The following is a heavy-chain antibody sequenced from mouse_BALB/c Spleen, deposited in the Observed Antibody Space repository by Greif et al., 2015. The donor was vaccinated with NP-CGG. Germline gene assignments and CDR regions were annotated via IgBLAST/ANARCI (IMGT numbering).Heavy chain of an antibody. D-gene: IGHD2-3*01. CDR1: GFAFSSYD. V-gene: IGHV5-12-1*01. J-gene: IGHJ4*01. CDR2: ISSGGGST. Sequence: DVMLVESGGGLVKPGGSLKLSCAASGFAFSSYDMSWVRQTPEKRLEWVAYISSGGGSTYYPDTVKGRFTISRDNAKNTLYLQMSSLKSEDTAMYYCARYDGYYYYAMDYWGQGTSVTVSS. CDR3: ARYDGYYYYAMDY.